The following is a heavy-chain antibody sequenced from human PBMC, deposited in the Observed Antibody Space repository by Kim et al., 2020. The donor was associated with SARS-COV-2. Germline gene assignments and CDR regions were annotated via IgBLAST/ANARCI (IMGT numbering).Heavy chain of an antibody. Sequence: AASLKGRLTISRDNSRNTLSLQMNSRRAEDTAVYYCTKTGARYSSSSNRDSWGQGVLVTVSS. V-gene: IGHV3-23*01. CDR3: TKTGARYSSSSNRDS. J-gene: IGHJ4*02. D-gene: IGHD6-19*01.